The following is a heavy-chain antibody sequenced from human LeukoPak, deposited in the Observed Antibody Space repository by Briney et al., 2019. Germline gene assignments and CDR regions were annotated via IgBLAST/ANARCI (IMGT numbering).Heavy chain of an antibody. CDR3: AKDLIRIAAAGTLVFDY. V-gene: IGHV3-23*01. CDR1: GFTFSSYS. CDR2: ISGSGGST. D-gene: IGHD6-13*01. J-gene: IGHJ4*02. Sequence: GGSLRLSCAASGFTFSSYSMNWVRQAPGKGLEWVSAISGSGGSTYYADSVKGRFTISRDNSKNTLYLQMNSLRAEDTAVYYCAKDLIRIAAAGTLVFDYWGQGTLVTVSS.